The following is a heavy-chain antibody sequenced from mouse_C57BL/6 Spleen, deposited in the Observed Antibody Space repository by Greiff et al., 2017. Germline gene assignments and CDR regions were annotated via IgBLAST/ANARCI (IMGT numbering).Heavy chain of an antibody. CDR1: GFTFSSHG. V-gene: IGHV5-6*01. CDR2: ISSGGSYT. CDR3: ASLDAY. Sequence: EVQVVESGGDLVKPGGSLKLSCAASGFTFSSHGMSWVRQTPDTRLEWVATISSGGSYTYYPDSVKGRFTISRDNAKNTLYLQMSSLKSEDTAMYYCASLDAYWGQGTLVTVSA. J-gene: IGHJ3*01.